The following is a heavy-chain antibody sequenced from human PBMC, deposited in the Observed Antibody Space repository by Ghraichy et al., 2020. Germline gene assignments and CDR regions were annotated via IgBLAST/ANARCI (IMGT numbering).Heavy chain of an antibody. D-gene: IGHD3-10*01. J-gene: IGHJ6*02. CDR1: GGSISSSSYY. Sequence: SETLSLTCTVSGGSISSSSYYWGWIRQPPGKGLEWIGSIYYSGSTYYNPSLKSRVTISVDTSKNQFSLKLSSVTAADTAVYYCARHLSSGSYYNVGYYYGMDVWGQGTTVTVSS. V-gene: IGHV4-39*01. CDR3: ARHLSSGSYYNVGYYYGMDV. CDR2: IYYSGST.